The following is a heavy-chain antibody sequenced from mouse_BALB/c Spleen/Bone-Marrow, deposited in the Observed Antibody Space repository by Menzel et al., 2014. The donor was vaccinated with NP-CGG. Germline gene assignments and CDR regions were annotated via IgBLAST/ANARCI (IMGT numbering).Heavy chain of an antibody. V-gene: IGHV5-6-3*01. D-gene: IGHD1-1*01. CDR1: GFTFSSYG. Sequence: EVHLVESGGGLVQPGGSLKLSCAASGFTFSSYGMSWVRQTPDKRLELVATINSNGGSTYYPDSVKGRFTISRDNAKNTLYLQMSSLKSEDTAMYYCARDYCGSSDYWGQGTTLTVSS. J-gene: IGHJ2*01. CDR2: INSNGGST. CDR3: ARDYCGSSDY.